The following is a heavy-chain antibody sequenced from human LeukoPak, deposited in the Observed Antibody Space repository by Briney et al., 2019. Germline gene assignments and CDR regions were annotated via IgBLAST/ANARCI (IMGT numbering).Heavy chain of an antibody. Sequence: PGGSLRLSCAASGFTFSSYAMHWVPQAPGKGLEYVSAISSNGGSTYYANSVKGRFTISRDNSKNTLYLQMGSLRAEDMAVYYCARYSRDYSGYDYWGQGTLVTVSS. V-gene: IGHV3-64*01. CDR2: ISSNGGST. CDR3: ARYSRDYSGYDY. CDR1: GFTFSSYA. D-gene: IGHD4-17*01. J-gene: IGHJ4*02.